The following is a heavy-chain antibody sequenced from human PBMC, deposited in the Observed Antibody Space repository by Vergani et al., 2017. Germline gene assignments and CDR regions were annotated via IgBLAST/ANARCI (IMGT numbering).Heavy chain of an antibody. V-gene: IGHV1-69*01. D-gene: IGHD4-23*01. CDR3: ARDAVVTPGYYYYYNMDV. J-gene: IGHJ6*03. CDR1: GGTFSSYA. Sequence: QVQLVQSGAEVKKPGSSVKVSCKASGGTFSSYAISWVRQAPGQGLEWMGVIIPIFGTANYAKKFQGRVTITADESTSTAYMELSSLRSEDTAVYYCARDAVVTPGYYYYYNMDVWGKGTTVTVSS. CDR2: IIPIFGTA.